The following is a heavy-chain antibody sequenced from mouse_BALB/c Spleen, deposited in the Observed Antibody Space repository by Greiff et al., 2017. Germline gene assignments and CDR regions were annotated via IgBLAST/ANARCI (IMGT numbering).Heavy chain of an antibody. D-gene: IGHD2-1*01. Sequence: QVQLKQSAAELARPGASVKMSCKASGYTFTSYTMHWVKQRPGQGLEWIGYINPSSGYTEYNQKFKDKTTLTADKSSSTAYMQLSSLTSEDSAVYYCARRHYGNYGYYAMDYWGQGTSVTVSS. CDR1: GYTFTSYT. V-gene: IGHV1-4*02. CDR3: ARRHYGNYGYYAMDY. CDR2: INPSSGYT. J-gene: IGHJ4*01.